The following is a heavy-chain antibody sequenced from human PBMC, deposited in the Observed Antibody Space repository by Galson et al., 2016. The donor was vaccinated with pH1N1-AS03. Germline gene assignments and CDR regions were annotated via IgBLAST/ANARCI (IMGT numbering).Heavy chain of an antibody. V-gene: IGHV6-1*01. CDR2: TYYRSKWYN. Sequence: CAISGDSVSSNTAAWNWIRQSPSRGLEWLGRTYYRSKWYNDYAVFATSRITINPDTSKNQFSLQLNSVTPEDTAVYYCARDHLGAGPAFDYWGQGTLVTVSS. J-gene: IGHJ4*02. CDR3: ARDHLGAGPAFDY. CDR1: GDSVSSNTAA. D-gene: IGHD1-26*01.